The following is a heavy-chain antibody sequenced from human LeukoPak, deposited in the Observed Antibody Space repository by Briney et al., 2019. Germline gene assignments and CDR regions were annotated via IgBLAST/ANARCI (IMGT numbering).Heavy chain of an antibody. Sequence: GGSLRLSCAASGFTFSNYWMNWVRQAPGKGLEWVANIKQDGSEKYYVDSVKGRFTISRDNAKNSLNLQMSSLRAGDTAVYYCAGSYSTSSKIFDYWGQGTLVTVSS. CDR2: IKQDGSEK. CDR3: AGSYSTSSKIFDY. CDR1: GFTFSNYW. V-gene: IGHV3-7*01. D-gene: IGHD6-6*01. J-gene: IGHJ4*02.